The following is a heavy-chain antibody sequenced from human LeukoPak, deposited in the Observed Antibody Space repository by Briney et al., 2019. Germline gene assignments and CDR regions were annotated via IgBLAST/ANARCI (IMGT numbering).Heavy chain of an antibody. Sequence: PSETLSLTCTVSGDSINNYYWSWLRQTPGEGLEWIGFVAYSGNSNYNPSLERRVTISLDTSKNQFSLKLNSVTAADPAMYYCARVVRGALTFHRFDPWGPETLVTVSS. J-gene: IGHJ5*02. CDR2: VAYSGNS. CDR3: ARVVRGALTFHRFDP. V-gene: IGHV4-59*01. D-gene: IGHD2/OR15-2a*01. CDR1: GDSINNYY.